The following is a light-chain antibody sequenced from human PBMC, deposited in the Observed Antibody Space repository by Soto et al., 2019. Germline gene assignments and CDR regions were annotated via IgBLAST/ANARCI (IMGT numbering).Light chain of an antibody. CDR2: EVS. V-gene: IGLV2-14*01. CDR3: NSCTDTTSLI. CDR1: SSDVGDYKY. Sequence: QSVLTQPASVSGSPGQSITISCTGTSSDVGDYKYVSWYQQHPGKAPKLIIYEVSNRHSGISNRFSGSKSGNTASLTISGLQAEDEADYYCNSCTDTTSLIFGGGTKLTVL. J-gene: IGLJ2*01.